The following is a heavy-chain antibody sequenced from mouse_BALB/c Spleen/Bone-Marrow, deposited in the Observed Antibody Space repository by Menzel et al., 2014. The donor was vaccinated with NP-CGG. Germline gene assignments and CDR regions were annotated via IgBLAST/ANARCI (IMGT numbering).Heavy chain of an antibody. J-gene: IGHJ3*01. CDR2: ISGGGTYT. CDR1: GFTFSSYG. Sequence: EVNLVESGGGLVKPGGSLKLSCAASGFTFSSYGMSWVRQTPEKRLEWVATISGGGTYTYYSASVRGRFTISRDNAKNNLYQKMSSLRSEDTALYYCAAIATVAYWGRGTLVTVSA. D-gene: IGHD1-1*01. CDR3: AAIATVAY. V-gene: IGHV5-9-2*01.